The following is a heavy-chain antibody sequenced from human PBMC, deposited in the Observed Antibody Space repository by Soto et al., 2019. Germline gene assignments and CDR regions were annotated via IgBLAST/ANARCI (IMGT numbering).Heavy chain of an antibody. J-gene: IGHJ6*02. CDR3: TVQLRRHDHKYYYYAMDV. CDR1: GFTFSDAW. Sequence: EVQLVESGGGLVKPGGSLRLSCAASGFTFSDAWMSWVRQAPGKGLEWVGRIKDRRDGEITDYAAPVKGRFTISRDDSKNTVFLQLNSLKTDDTAVYFCTVQLRRHDHKYYYYAMDVWGQGTTVTVSS. D-gene: IGHD6-6*01. CDR2: IKDRRDGEIT. V-gene: IGHV3-15*01.